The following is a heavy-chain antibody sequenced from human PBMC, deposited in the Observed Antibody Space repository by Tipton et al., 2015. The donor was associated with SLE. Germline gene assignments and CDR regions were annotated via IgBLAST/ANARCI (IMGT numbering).Heavy chain of an antibody. CDR3: ARGAHTNYYYYMDV. D-gene: IGHD5/OR15-5a*01. V-gene: IGHV4-39*07. CDR1: GGSISTNTYY. Sequence: TLSLTCSVSGGSISTNTYYWGWIRQPPGKGLAWIGNIYYTGKTYYNPSLKSRVTISVDTSKDQFSLRLNSVTAADTAVYYCARGAHTNYYYYMDVWGKGTTVTVSS. J-gene: IGHJ6*03. CDR2: IYYTGKT.